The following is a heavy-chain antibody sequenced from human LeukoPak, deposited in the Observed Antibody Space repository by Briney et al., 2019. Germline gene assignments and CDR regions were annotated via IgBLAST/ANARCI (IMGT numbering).Heavy chain of an antibody. J-gene: IGHJ4*02. D-gene: IGHD3-22*01. CDR1: GGSFSGYY. CDR2: INHSGST. Sequence: PSETLSLTCAVYGGSFSGYYWSWIRQPPGKGLEWIGEINHSGSTNYNPSLKSRVTISVDTSKNQFSLKLSSVTAADTAVYYCARSVAYYYDSSALACWGQGTLVTVSS. V-gene: IGHV4-34*01. CDR3: ARSVAYYYDSSALAC.